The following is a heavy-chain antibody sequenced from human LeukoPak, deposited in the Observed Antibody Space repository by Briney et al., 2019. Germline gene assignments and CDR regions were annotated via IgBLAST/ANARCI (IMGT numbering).Heavy chain of an antibody. J-gene: IGHJ4*02. Sequence: GGSLRLSCAASGFTFSSYWMHWVRQAPGKGLVWVSRINSDGSSTSYADSVKGRFTISRDNAKNTLYLQMNSLRAEDTAVYYCARSGIAVAGTYLYWGQGTLVTVSS. CDR3: ARSGIAVAGTYLY. CDR1: GFTFSSYW. D-gene: IGHD6-19*01. V-gene: IGHV3-74*01. CDR2: INSDGSST.